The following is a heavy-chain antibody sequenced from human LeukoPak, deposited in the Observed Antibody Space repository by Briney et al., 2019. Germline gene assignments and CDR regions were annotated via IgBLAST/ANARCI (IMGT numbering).Heavy chain of an antibody. V-gene: IGHV4-39*01. CDR1: GDSISDRYYY. D-gene: IGHD3-10*01. CDR2: IYFSGET. J-gene: IGHJ5*02. CDR3: ARRGSLLWFDP. Sequence: SETLSLTCTVSGDSISDRYYYWAWTRQPPGKGLEWIGSIYFSGETYYNPSLRSRVTISVDTSKNQFSLTLTSVTVADTSVYYCARRGSLLWFDPWGQGTLVTVSS.